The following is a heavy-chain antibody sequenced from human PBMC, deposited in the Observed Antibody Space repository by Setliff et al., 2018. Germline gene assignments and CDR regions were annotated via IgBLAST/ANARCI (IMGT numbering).Heavy chain of an antibody. CDR1: GYTFTSSG. Sequence: ASVKVSCKASGYTFTSSGISWVRQAPGQGLEWMGWISVYNGYIVYAQKLQGRVTMTTDTSTSTAYMELRSLRSDDTAVYYCARDLIAVAATTAFDIWGQGTMVTVSS. V-gene: IGHV1-18*01. CDR2: ISVYNGYI. J-gene: IGHJ3*02. CDR3: ARDLIAVAATTAFDI. D-gene: IGHD6-19*01.